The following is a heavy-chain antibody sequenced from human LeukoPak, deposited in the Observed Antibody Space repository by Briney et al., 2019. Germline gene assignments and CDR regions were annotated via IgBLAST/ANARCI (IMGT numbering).Heavy chain of an antibody. CDR1: GGSFSGYY. V-gene: IGHV4-34*01. D-gene: IGHD3-22*01. Sequence: SETLSLTCAVYGGSFSGYYWSWIRQPPGKGLEWIGEINHSGSTNYNPSLKSRVTISVDTSKNQFSLKLSSVTAADTAVYYCARARIVYYYDSSGYRDNYWYFDLWGRGTLVTVSS. CDR2: INHSGST. CDR3: ARARIVYYYDSSGYRDNYWYFDL. J-gene: IGHJ2*01.